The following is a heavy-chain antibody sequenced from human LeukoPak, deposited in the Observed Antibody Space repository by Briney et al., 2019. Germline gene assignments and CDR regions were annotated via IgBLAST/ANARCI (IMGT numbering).Heavy chain of an antibody. CDR1: GFTFSNYA. D-gene: IGHD6-13*01. V-gene: IGHV3-23*01. J-gene: IGHJ3*02. CDR3: AKGDSSNWADAFDI. Sequence: GGSLRLSCAASGFTFSNYAMTWVRQAPGKGLEWVSGISGSGSSTYYADSVKGRFTISRDNSKNTLYLQVNSLRAEDTAVYYCAKGDSSNWADAFDIWGKGQWSPSLQ. CDR2: ISGSGSST.